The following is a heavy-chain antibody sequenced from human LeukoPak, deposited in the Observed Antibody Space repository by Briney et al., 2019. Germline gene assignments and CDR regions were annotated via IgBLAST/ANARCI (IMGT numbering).Heavy chain of an antibody. J-gene: IGHJ4*02. CDR2: FDPEGGET. D-gene: IGHD3-22*01. CDR3: ATDHQDYYDSSGFHY. V-gene: IGHV1-24*01. CDR1: GYTLTVLS. Sequence: ASVKVSCKVSGYTLTVLSMHWVRQGPGKGLEWMGGFDPEGGETVYAQKFQGRVTMTEYTSTDTAYMELSSLRSEDTAVYYCATDHQDYYDSSGFHYWGQGTLVTVSS.